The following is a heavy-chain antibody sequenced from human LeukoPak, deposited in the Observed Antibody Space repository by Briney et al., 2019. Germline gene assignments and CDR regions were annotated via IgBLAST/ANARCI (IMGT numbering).Heavy chain of an antibody. Sequence: GGTLRLSCAASGFTFSNFGMSWVRQAPGKGLEWVSGISGSGGSTIYYADSVKGRFTISRDNAKNSLYLQMNSLRAEDTAVYYCARRRSGMISIDYWGQGTLVTVSS. J-gene: IGHJ4*02. CDR1: GFTFSNFG. CDR2: ISGSGGSTI. D-gene: IGHD3-16*01. V-gene: IGHV3-48*04. CDR3: ARRRSGMISIDY.